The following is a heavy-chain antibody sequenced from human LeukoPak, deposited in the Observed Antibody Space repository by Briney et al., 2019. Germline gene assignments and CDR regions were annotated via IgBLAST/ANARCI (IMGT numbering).Heavy chain of an antibody. V-gene: IGHV4-61*02. CDR1: GGSISSGSYY. Sequence: SETLSLTCTVSGGSISSGSYYWSWIRQPAGKGLEWIGRIYTSGSTNYNPSLKSRVTISVDTSKNQFSLKLSSVTAADTAVYYCARDIVVVPATDKKPPRHAFDIWGQGTMVTVSS. CDR2: IYTSGST. D-gene: IGHD2-2*01. CDR3: ARDIVVVPATDKKPPRHAFDI. J-gene: IGHJ3*02.